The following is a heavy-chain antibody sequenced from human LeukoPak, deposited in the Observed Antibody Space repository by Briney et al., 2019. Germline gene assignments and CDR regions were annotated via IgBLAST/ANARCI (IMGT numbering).Heavy chain of an antibody. CDR1: GYTFTSYG. V-gene: IGHV1-69*13. CDR3: ARGCRDGYNWYFDY. Sequence: ASVKASCKASGYTFTSYGISWVRQAPGQGLEWMGGIIPIFGTANYAQKFQGRVTITADESTSTAYMELSSLRSEDTAVYYCARGCRDGYNWYFDYWGQGTLATVSS. J-gene: IGHJ4*02. CDR2: IIPIFGTA. D-gene: IGHD5-24*01.